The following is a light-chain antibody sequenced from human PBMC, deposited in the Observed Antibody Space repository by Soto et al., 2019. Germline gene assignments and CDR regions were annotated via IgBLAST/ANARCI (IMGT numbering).Light chain of an antibody. CDR1: QSLSNIY. Sequence: ESVLTQSPGTLSLSPGERATLSCRASQSLSNIYLAWYQQKPGQAPRVLIYGVSTRATGIPDRFSGSGSGTDFTLTISRREPEDFAVYYCQQYGTLPFTFGPGTKVDIK. V-gene: IGKV3-20*01. J-gene: IGKJ3*01. CDR2: GVS. CDR3: QQYGTLPFT.